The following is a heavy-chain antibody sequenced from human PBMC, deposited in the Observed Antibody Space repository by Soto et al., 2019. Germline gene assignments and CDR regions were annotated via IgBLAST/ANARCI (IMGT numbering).Heavy chain of an antibody. Sequence: ASVKVSCKASRYTFTGYYMHWVRQAPGQGLEWMGWINPNSGGTNYAQKFQGWVTMTRDTSISTAYMELSRLRSDDTAVYYCARDYEVSSSWYGSYYYGMDVWGQGTTVTVSS. D-gene: IGHD6-13*01. J-gene: IGHJ6*02. CDR3: ARDYEVSSSWYGSYYYGMDV. CDR2: INPNSGGT. V-gene: IGHV1-2*04. CDR1: RYTFTGYY.